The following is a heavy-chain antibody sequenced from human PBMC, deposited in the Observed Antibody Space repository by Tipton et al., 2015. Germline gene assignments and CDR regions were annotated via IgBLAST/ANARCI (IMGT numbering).Heavy chain of an antibody. CDR2: LNTTSGRT. CDR1: GDTFTNYY. V-gene: IGHV1-46*01. D-gene: IGHD6-6*01. CDR3: ATAKKFLASSPTTPKYYYYGRDV. Sequence: QSGAEVKKPGASVKVSCRASGDTFTNYYVHWVRQGHGQGLEWMGILNTTSGRTSYAQKFQVRVTMTRDASTSTVYMELSSLRSDDPAIYYWATAKKFLASSPTTPKYYYYGRDVGGQGTTVAVPS. J-gene: IGHJ6*01.